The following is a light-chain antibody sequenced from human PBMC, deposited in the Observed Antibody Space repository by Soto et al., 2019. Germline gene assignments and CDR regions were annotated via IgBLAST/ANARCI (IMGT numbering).Light chain of an antibody. CDR2: EAS. CDR1: QDVRHY. J-gene: IGKJ1*01. CDR3: QQFDSAPQT. Sequence: DIQMTQSPSSLSASVGDRVTITCRASQDVRHYVAWYQQKQGEVPKLLIYEASTLQSGVPSRFSGSGSGAVFTLTIRSLQPEDVATYYCQQFDSAPQTFGPGTKVDIK. V-gene: IGKV1-27*01.